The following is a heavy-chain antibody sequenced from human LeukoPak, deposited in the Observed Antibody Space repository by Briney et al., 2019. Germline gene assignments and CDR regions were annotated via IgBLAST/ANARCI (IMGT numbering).Heavy chain of an antibody. CDR2: IYRGGFT. CDR3: AREFLGFHP. J-gene: IGHJ5*02. Sequence: GGSLRLSCTASGFTFINYSMNWVRQAPGKGLEWVSVIYRGGFTYYADSVRGRFSISRDNSKNTLYLQMNSLRAEDTALYYCAREFLGFHPWGQGTLVTVSS. CDR1: GFTFINYS. D-gene: IGHD2/OR15-2a*01. V-gene: IGHV3-53*01.